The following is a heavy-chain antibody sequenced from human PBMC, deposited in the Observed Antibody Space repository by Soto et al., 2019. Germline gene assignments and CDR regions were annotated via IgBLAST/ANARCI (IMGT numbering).Heavy chain of an antibody. CDR1: GFTFSSYA. CDR2: ISGSGGST. V-gene: IGHV3-23*01. Sequence: ESGGGLVQPGGSLRLSCAASGFTFSSYAMSWVRQAPGKGLEWVSAISGSGGSTYYADSVKGRFTISRDNSKNTLYLQMNSLRAEDTAVYYCAKGRRIAVAGTYYYGMDVWGQGTTVTVSS. J-gene: IGHJ6*02. CDR3: AKGRRIAVAGTYYYGMDV. D-gene: IGHD6-19*01.